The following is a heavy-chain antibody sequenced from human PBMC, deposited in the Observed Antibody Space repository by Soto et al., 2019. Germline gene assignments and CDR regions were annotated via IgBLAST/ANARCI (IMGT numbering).Heavy chain of an antibody. CDR2: IYYSGST. V-gene: IGHV4-59*08. CDR1: GGSISSYY. J-gene: IGHJ4*02. Sequence: QVQLQESGPGLVKPSETLSLTCTVSGGSISSYYLSWIRQPPGKGLEWIGYIYYSGSTNYNPSLKIRVTISFDTSKNQFSLKLSSVTASDTAVYYCARNTRSGSVAGFDYWGQGTLVTVSS. D-gene: IGHD6-19*01. CDR3: ARNTRSGSVAGFDY.